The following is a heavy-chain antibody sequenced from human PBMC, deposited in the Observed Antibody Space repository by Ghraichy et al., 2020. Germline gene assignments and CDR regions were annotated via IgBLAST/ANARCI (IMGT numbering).Heavy chain of an antibody. J-gene: IGHJ6*02. Sequence: GESLNISCAASGFTFSSYAMSWVRQAPGKGLEWVSGISDSGDSTYYADSVKGRFTISRDNSKNTLYLQMNSLRAEDTAVYYCAKAESSYYYAVDVWGQETTVTVSS. D-gene: IGHD6-6*01. CDR3: AKAESSYYYAVDV. V-gene: IGHV3-23*01. CDR1: GFTFSSYA. CDR2: ISDSGDST.